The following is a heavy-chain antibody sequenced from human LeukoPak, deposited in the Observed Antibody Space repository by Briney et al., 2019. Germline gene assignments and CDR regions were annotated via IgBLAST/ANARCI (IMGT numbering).Heavy chain of an antibody. CDR2: IKQDGSEK. V-gene: IGHV3-7*01. D-gene: IGHD6-25*01. Sequence: GGSLRLSCAASGFTLSSYWMSWVRQAPGKGLEWVANIKQDGSEKYYVDSVKGRFTISRDDAKNSLYLQMNSLRAEDTAVYYCVRGPHIAATSYWGQGTLVTVSS. CDR1: GFTLSSYW. J-gene: IGHJ4*02. CDR3: VRGPHIAATSY.